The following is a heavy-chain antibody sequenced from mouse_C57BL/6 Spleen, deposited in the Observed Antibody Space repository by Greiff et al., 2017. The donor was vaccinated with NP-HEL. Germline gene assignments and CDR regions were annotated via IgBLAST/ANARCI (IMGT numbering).Heavy chain of an antibody. D-gene: IGHD2-1*01. CDR1: GYAFSSSW. V-gene: IGHV1-82*01. J-gene: IGHJ4*01. Sequence: VQLQQSGPELVKPGASVKISCKASGYAFSSSWMNWVKQRPGKGLEWIGRIYPGDGDTNYNGKFKGKATLTADKSSSTAYMQLSSLTSEDSAVYFCARSLLYLSSYAMDYWGQGTSVTVSS. CDR2: IYPGDGDT. CDR3: ARSLLYLSSYAMDY.